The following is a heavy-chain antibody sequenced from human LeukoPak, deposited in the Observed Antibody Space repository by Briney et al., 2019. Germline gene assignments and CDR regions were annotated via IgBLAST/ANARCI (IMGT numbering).Heavy chain of an antibody. J-gene: IGHJ4*02. CDR1: AYSISSAYY. D-gene: IGHD3-10*01. Sequence: PSETLSLTCAVSAYSISSAYYWGWIRQPPGKGLEWIGSIYHSGSTYYNPSLKSRVTISADTSKNQFSLKLSSVTAADTAVYYCARRFGEFDYWGQGTLVTVSS. CDR2: IYHSGST. V-gene: IGHV4-38-2*01. CDR3: ARRFGEFDY.